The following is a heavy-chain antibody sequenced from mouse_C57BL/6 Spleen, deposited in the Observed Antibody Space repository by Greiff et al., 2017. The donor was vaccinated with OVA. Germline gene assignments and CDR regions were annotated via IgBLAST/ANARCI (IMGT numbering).Heavy chain of an antibody. CDR2: IDPSDSYT. J-gene: IGHJ4*01. CDR3: AKGITGTHMDY. CDR1: GYTFTSYW. D-gene: IGHD4-1*01. V-gene: IGHV1-59*01. Sequence: QVQLQQSGAELVRPGTSVKLSCKASGYTFTSYWMHWVKQRPGQGLEWIGVIDPSDSYTNYNQKFKGKATLTVDTSSSTAYMQLSSLTSEDSAVYYCAKGITGTHMDYWGQGTSVTVSS.